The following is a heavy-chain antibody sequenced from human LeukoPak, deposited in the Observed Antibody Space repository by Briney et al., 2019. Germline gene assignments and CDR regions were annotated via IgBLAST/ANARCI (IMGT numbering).Heavy chain of an antibody. CDR2: MSYDGRNK. CDR1: GCTFSSYA. CDR3: ARDASRVYYDSSGYHFLDYYMDV. D-gene: IGHD3-22*01. Sequence: GWALRLSCAASGCTFSSYAMHWVRQAPGKGGEGVAGMSYDGRNKYYADSVQGRFTTSRDNSKNTLYLQMNSLRAEYTAVYHRARDASRVYYDSSGYHFLDYYMDVCGKGTTVTVPS. J-gene: IGHJ6*03. V-gene: IGHV3-30*04.